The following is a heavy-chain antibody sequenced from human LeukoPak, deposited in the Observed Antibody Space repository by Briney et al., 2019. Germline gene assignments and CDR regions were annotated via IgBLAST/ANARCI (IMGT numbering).Heavy chain of an antibody. Sequence: PGGSLRLSCAASGFTFSSYGMHWVRQAPGKGLEWVAFIRYDGSNKYYADSVKGRFTISRDNSKNTLYLQMNSLRAEDTADYCAKYRLVWLPAPVFDYWGQGILVTVSS. J-gene: IGHJ4*02. CDR1: GFTFSSYG. V-gene: IGHV3-30*02. CDR3: AKYRLVWLPAPVFDY. D-gene: IGHD5-24*01. CDR2: IRYDGSNK.